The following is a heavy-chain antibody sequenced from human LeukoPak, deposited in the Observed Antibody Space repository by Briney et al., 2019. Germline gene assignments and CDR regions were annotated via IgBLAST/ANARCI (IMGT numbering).Heavy chain of an antibody. CDR3: AREGSMTARPFVSIDY. D-gene: IGHD6-6*01. V-gene: IGHV4-4*07. CDR1: GGSISTYY. J-gene: IGHJ4*02. Sequence: SETLSLTCTVSGGSISTYYWSWIRQPAGKGLEWIGRIHTSGNTDYNPSLKSRVTMSVDTSKNQLSLKLSSVTAADTAVYYCAREGSMTARPFVSIDYWGQGTLVTISS. CDR2: IHTSGNT.